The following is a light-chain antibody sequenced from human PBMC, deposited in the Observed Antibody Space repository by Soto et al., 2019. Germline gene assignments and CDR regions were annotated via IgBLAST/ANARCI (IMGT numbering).Light chain of an antibody. CDR3: SSYAGSNIVV. J-gene: IGLJ2*01. CDR2: EVS. V-gene: IGLV2-8*01. Sequence: QSALTQPPSASGPPGQSVTISCTGTSSDVGGYHYVSWYQQHPGKAPKLMIYEVSKRPSGVPDRFSGSKSGNTASLTVSGLQAEDEADYYCSSYAGSNIVVFGGGTKLTVL. CDR1: SSDVGGYHY.